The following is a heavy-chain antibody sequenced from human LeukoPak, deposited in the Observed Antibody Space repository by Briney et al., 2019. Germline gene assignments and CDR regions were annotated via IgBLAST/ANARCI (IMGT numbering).Heavy chain of an antibody. CDR2: ISSSSSYI. J-gene: IGHJ3*02. V-gene: IGHV3-21*01. CDR1: GFTFSSYT. CDR3: ARRSRAYCGGDCNIRVNAFDI. Sequence: GGSLRLSCAASGFTFSSYTMNWVRQAPGKGLEWVSSISSSSSYIYYADSLKGRFTISRDNAKNSLYLQMNSLRAGDTAVYYCARRSRAYCGGDCNIRVNAFDIWGQGTMVTVSS. D-gene: IGHD2-21*02.